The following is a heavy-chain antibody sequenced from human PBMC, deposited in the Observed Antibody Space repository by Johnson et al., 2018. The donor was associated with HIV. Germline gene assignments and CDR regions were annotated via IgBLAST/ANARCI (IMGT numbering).Heavy chain of an antibody. D-gene: IGHD6-13*01. CDR1: GFTFSSYD. CDR3: ARDPAAAALRAFDI. V-gene: IGHV3-13*01. Sequence: VQLVESGGGLVQPGGSLRLSCAASGFTFSSYDMHWVRQATGKGLEWVSAIGTAGDTYYAGSVKGRFTISRDNSKNTLYLQMNSLRVEDTAVYYCARDPAAAALRAFDIWGQGTMVTVSS. CDR2: IGTAGDT. J-gene: IGHJ3*02.